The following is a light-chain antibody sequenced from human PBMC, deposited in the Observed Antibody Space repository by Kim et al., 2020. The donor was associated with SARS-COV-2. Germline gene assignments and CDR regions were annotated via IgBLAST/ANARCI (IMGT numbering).Light chain of an antibody. CDR3: QQYNSIPYT. Sequence: DIQMTQSPSTLSASVGDRVTITCRASQSISSWLAWYQQKPGKAPKLLIYDASSLESGVPSRFSGSGSGTEFTLTISSLQPDDFATYYCQQYNSIPYTFGQGTKLEI. CDR2: DAS. J-gene: IGKJ2*01. CDR1: QSISSW. V-gene: IGKV1-5*01.